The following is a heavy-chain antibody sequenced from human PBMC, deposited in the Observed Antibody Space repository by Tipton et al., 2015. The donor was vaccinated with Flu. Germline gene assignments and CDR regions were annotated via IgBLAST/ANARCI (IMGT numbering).Heavy chain of an antibody. CDR3: ARDMPQGIVVIPPAKRFDF. CDR2: ISPYSDNR. Sequence: QLVQSGAEVKKPGASVKVSCKVSGYTFTSYGISWVRQAPGQGLEWMGWISPYSDNRNLAQRFQGRITMTTDTSTSTAFMELRSLRSDDTAMYYCARDMPQGIVVIPPAKRFDFWGQGTLVTVSS. V-gene: IGHV1-18*01. D-gene: IGHD2-2*01. J-gene: IGHJ4*02. CDR1: GYTFTSYG.